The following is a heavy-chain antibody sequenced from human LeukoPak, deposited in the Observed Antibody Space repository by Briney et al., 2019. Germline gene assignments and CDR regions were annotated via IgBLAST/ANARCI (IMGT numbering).Heavy chain of an antibody. CDR2: IYYSGST. V-gene: IGHV4-38-2*01. J-gene: IGHJ4*02. D-gene: IGHD3-10*01. Sequence: SETLSLTCAVSGYSISSGYYWGWIRQPPGKGLEWIGSIYYSGSTYYNPSLKSRVTISVDTSKNQFSLKLSSVTAADTAVYYCARVYGSGSYYNDYWGQGTLVTVSS. CDR3: ARVYGSGSYYNDY. CDR1: GYSISSGYY.